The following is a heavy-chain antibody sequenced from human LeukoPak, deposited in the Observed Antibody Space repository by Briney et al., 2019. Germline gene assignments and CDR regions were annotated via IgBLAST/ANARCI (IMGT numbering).Heavy chain of an antibody. J-gene: IGHJ4*02. CDR1: GGTFSSYA. CDR2: IIPILGIA. Sequence: SVKVSCKASGGTFSSYAISWVRQAPGQGLEWMGRIIPILGIANYTQKFQGRVTITADKSTSTAYMELSSLRSEDTAVYYCARTTYYDFWSGYYWGQGTLVTVSS. V-gene: IGHV1-69*04. D-gene: IGHD3-3*01. CDR3: ARTTYYDFWSGYY.